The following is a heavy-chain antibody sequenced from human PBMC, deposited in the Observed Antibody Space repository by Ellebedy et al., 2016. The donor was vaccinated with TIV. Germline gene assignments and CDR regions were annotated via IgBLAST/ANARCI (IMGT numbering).Heavy chain of an antibody. Sequence: PGGSLRLSCSASGFTFSTYAMHWVRQAPGKGLEYVSIISSDGGGTYYTDSVKGRFTISRDNSKNTVYLQMSSLRAEDTAVYYCVKDFDCSNTKCYMPFAYWGHGTLVTVSS. CDR1: GFTFSTYA. V-gene: IGHV3-64D*09. J-gene: IGHJ4*01. CDR2: ISSDGGGT. CDR3: VKDFDCSNTKCYMPFAY. D-gene: IGHD2-2*02.